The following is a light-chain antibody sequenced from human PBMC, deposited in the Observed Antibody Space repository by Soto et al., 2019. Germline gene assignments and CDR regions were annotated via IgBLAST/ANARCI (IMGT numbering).Light chain of an antibody. J-gene: IGKJ1*01. CDR3: QQRSSPTWT. V-gene: IGKV3-11*01. CDR2: DIS. Sequence: EIVLTQSPASLSLSPGETATLSCRSSQRVQYLAWYQQKHGQAPRLLIYDISTRATGVPARFSGSGSATEFTLTINNLEPEDFAVYYCQQRSSPTWTFGLGTKVDIK. CDR1: QRVQY.